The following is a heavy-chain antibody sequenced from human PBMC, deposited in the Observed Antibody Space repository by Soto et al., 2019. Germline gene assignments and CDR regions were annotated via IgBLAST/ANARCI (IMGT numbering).Heavy chain of an antibody. D-gene: IGHD5-18*01. CDR1: GYTFTSYG. J-gene: IGHJ4*02. Sequence: QVQLVQSGAEVKKPGASVKVSCKASGYTFTSYGISWVRQAPGQGLEWMGWISAYNGNTNYAQKLQGRVTMTTDTXKRTAYMELRSLRSDDTAVYYCARDLNVDTATCGYYWGQGTLVTVSS. CDR2: ISAYNGNT. V-gene: IGHV1-18*01. CDR3: ARDLNVDTATCGYY.